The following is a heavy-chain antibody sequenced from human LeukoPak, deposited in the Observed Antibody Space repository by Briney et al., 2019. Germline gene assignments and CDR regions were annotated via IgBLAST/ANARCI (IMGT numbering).Heavy chain of an antibody. D-gene: IGHD1-14*01. V-gene: IGHV4-30-4*08. Sequence: SETLSLTCTVSGGSISSGDYYWSWIRQPPGKGLEWIGYIYYSGSTYYNPSLKSRVTISVDTSKNQFSLKLSSVTAADPAVYYCAREGRKHFNYYMDVWGKGTTVTVSS. J-gene: IGHJ6*03. CDR2: IYYSGST. CDR3: AREGRKHFNYYMDV. CDR1: GGSISSGDYY.